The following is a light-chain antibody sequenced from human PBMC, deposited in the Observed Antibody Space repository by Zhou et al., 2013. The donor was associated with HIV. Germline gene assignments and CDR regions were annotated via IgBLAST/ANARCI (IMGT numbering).Light chain of an antibody. Sequence: DIQMTQSPSSLSASVGDRVTIACRASQGIGDFLAWYQQKPGNVPNVLIYASSTLHSGVSSRFSGSGSGTEFTLTINSLQPDDFATYYCQQYKSSPWTFGQGTKVEIK. V-gene: IGKV1-27*01. J-gene: IGKJ1*01. CDR2: ASS. CDR3: QQYKSSPWT. CDR1: QGIGDF.